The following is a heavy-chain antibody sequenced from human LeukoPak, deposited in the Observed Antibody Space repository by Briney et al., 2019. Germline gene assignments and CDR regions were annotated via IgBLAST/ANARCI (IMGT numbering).Heavy chain of an antibody. Sequence: SETLSLTCTVSGVSISSYYWSWIRQPPGKGLEWIGYIFHIGSTNYNPSLKSRVTISVDTSKNQFSLKLSSVTAADTAVYYCARVVVVAATRRHPTPTIDYWGQGTLVTVSS. V-gene: IGHV4-59*12. CDR1: GVSISSYY. J-gene: IGHJ4*02. CDR2: IFHIGST. D-gene: IGHD2-15*01. CDR3: ARVVVVAATRRHPTPTIDY.